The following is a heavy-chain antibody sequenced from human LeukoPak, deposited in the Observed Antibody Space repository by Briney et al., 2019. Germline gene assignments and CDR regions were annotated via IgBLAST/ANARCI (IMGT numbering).Heavy chain of an antibody. V-gene: IGHV3-66*02. J-gene: IGHJ4*02. Sequence: GGSLRLSCAASGFTVSSNYMSWVRQAPGKGLEWVSVIYSGGSTYYADSVKGRFTISRDNSKNTLYLQMNSLRAEDTAVYYCAGYRGYSVYEDFDYWRQGTLVTVSS. CDR3: AGYRGYSVYEDFDY. D-gene: IGHD5/OR15-5a*01. CDR1: GFTVSSNY. CDR2: IYSGGST.